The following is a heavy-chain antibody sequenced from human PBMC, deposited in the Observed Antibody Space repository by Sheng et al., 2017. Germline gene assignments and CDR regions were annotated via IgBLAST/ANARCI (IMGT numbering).Heavy chain of an antibody. J-gene: IGHJ4*02. CDR3: ASAGLPNFSDPSKY. CDR2: INPNSGAT. CDR1: GYTFSGQF. D-gene: IGHD2-2*01. Sequence: QMQLEQSGAELKSPGASVRVSCKPFGYTFSGQFVHWVRQAPGQGLEWMAWINPNSGATHYAPKFQGRVSVTGGTSFTTAFMEVSRLTSGDTAVYYCASAGLPNFSDPSKYWGQGTLGHRL. V-gene: IGHV1-2*02.